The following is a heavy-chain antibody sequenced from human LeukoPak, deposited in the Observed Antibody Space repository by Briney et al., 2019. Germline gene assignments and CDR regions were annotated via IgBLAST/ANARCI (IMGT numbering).Heavy chain of an antibody. CDR2: IYYSGST. Sequence: PSETLSLTCTVSGGSISSSSYYWGWTRQPPGKGLEWIGNIYYSGSTYYNPSLKSRVTISVDTSKNQFSLKLTSVTAADTAVYYCARLPAYCSTTSCSFDSWGQGTLVAVSS. J-gene: IGHJ4*02. CDR3: ARLPAYCSTTSCSFDS. V-gene: IGHV4-39*01. CDR1: GGSISSSSYY. D-gene: IGHD2-2*01.